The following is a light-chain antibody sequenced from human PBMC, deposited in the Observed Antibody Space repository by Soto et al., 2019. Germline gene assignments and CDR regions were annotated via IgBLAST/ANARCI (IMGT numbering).Light chain of an antibody. CDR3: QQYYSAPYT. V-gene: IGKV4-1*01. Sequence: DIVLTQSPDSLAVSLGERAAINCKSSQSVLYNSNNNTYLAWYQQKPGQPPKLLMYWAFARGSGVPERFSGSGSGTDFTLTISSLQAEDVAVYYCQQYYSAPYTFGQGTKLEIK. J-gene: IGKJ2*01. CDR1: QSVLYNSNNNTY. CDR2: WAF.